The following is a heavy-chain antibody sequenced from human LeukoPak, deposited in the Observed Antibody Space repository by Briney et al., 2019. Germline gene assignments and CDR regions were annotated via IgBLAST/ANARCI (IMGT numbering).Heavy chain of an antibody. D-gene: IGHD5-12*01. CDR3: ARDGGYSGYDYFDY. CDR1: GFTFDDYG. Sequence: GGSLRLSCAASGFTFDDYGMSWVRQAPGKGLEWVSGINWNGGSTGYADSVKGRFTISRDNAKNSLYLQMNSLRAEDTALYYCARDGGYSGYDYFDYWGQGTLVTVSS. V-gene: IGHV3-20*04. CDR2: INWNGGST. J-gene: IGHJ4*02.